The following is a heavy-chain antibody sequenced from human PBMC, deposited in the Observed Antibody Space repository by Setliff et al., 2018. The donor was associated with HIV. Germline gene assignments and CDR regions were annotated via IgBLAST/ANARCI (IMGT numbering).Heavy chain of an antibody. J-gene: IGHJ6*03. D-gene: IGHD1-20*01. CDR2: IKSASAGGAI. V-gene: IGHV3-15*07. CDR3: ATITHNTGFAGTFYFYMDV. CDR1: GLTFNNAR. Sequence: GGSLRLSCAASGLTFNNARMNWVRQAPGKGLEWVGRIKSASAGGAIDYAAPVKGRFSISRDDSEKKLYLQMNSLRTDDTAVYYCATITHNTGFAGTFYFYMDVWGKGTTVTVSS.